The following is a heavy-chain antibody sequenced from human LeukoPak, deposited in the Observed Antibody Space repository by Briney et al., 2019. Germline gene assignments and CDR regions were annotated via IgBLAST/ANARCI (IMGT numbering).Heavy chain of an antibody. J-gene: IGHJ4*02. V-gene: IGHV4-4*07. D-gene: IGHD3-3*01. Sequence: PSETLSLTCTVSGGSISSYYWSWIRQPAGKGLEWIGRIYTSGSTNYNPSLKSRVTMSVDTSKNQFSLKLSSVTAAHRAVYCCARVGTDFWSGYTPYFDYWGQGTLVTVSS. CDR1: GGSISSYY. CDR3: ARVGTDFWSGYTPYFDY. CDR2: IYTSGST.